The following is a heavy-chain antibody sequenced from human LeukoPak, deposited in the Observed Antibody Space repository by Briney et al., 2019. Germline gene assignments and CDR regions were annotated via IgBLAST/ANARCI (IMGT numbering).Heavy chain of an antibody. V-gene: IGHV3-15*01. CDR2: IKSKTGGGTT. D-gene: IGHD2-15*01. CDR3: ATASPSVAATQPFDY. Sequence: GGSLRLSCAASGFTFNNAWMSWVRQAPGKGLEWVGRIKSKTGGGTTDYAAPVKGRFTISRDDSKNTLYLQMNSLRTEDTAVYYCATASPSVAATQPFDYWGQGTLVTVSS. CDR1: GFTFNNAW. J-gene: IGHJ4*02.